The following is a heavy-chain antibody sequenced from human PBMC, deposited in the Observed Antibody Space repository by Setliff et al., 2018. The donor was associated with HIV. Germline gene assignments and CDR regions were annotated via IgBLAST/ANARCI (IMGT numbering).Heavy chain of an antibody. CDR1: RGSISSTSHY. V-gene: IGHV4-39*07. D-gene: IGHD2-8*01. CDR2: IYYSGRT. J-gene: IGHJ6*03. CDR3: AGEIAPAARLPNVGGPPPPGYYHYMDV. Sequence: SETLSLTCIVSRGSISSTSHYWGWVRQSPGRRLEWIGSIYYSGRTYYNPSLKGRVTMSVDTSTNQFSLDLTSVTAADPAVYFCAGEIAPAARLPNVGGPPPPGYYHYMDVWGKGTTVTVSS.